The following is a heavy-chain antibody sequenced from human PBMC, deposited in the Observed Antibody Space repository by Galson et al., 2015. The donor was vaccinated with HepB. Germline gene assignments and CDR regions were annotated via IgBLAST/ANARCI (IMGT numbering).Heavy chain of an antibody. V-gene: IGHV3-30*14. J-gene: IGHJ4*02. Sequence: SLRLSCAASRFTFSTYAMHRVRQAPGKGLEWLSFISTDGSSTYYTDSVKGRFTIPRDNSKNTPYLQMDSLRVEDTATYYCATPYHTGDFDFWGQGTLVTVSS. D-gene: IGHD3-3*01. CDR1: RFTFSTYA. CDR2: ISTDGSST. CDR3: ATPYHTGDFDF.